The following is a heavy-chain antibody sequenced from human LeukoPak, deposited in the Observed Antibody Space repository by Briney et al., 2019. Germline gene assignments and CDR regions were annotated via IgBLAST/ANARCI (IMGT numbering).Heavy chain of an antibody. CDR2: ISASGDHR. CDR3: AKDDSRALDHFDY. Sequence: GGSLRLSCAASGFTFNSYAMNWVRQAPGKGLEWVSGISASGDHRYYADSVKGRFAISRDSSKNTVSLEMNSLRVDDTALYYCAKDDSRALDHFDYWGQGTVVTVSS. J-gene: IGHJ4*02. CDR1: GFTFNSYA. D-gene: IGHD3-22*01. V-gene: IGHV3-23*01.